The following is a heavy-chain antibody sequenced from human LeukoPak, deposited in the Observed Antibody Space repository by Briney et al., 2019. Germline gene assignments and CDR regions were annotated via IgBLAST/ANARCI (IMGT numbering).Heavy chain of an antibody. V-gene: IGHV1-2*02. CDR2: IDPNSGRT. D-gene: IGHD2-21*01. Sequence: ASVKVSCKASGYTFTNYYLHWVRQAPRQGLEWMGWIDPNSGRTNYAQKFQGRITMTRDTSISTAYMELSSLTSDDTAVYYCARAAYCGSNCYYYFDYWGQGTLVTVSS. CDR1: GYTFTNYY. CDR3: ARAAYCGSNCYYYFDY. J-gene: IGHJ4*02.